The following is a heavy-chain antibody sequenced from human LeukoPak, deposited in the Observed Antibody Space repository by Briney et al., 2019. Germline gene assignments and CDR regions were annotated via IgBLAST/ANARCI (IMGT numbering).Heavy chain of an antibody. CDR3: ARDVIYCSSTSCSED. Sequence: SQTLSLTCTVSGGSISSGSYYWSWIRQPAGKGLKWIGRIYTSGSTNDNPSPKSRVTISVDTSKNQFSLKLSSVTAADTAVYYCARDVIYCSSTSCSEDWGQGTLVTVSS. V-gene: IGHV4-61*02. CDR1: GGSISSGSYY. J-gene: IGHJ4*02. CDR2: IYTSGST. D-gene: IGHD2-2*01.